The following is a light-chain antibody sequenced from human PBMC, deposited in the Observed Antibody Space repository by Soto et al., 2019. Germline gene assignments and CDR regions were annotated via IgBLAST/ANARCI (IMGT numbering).Light chain of an antibody. CDR2: EVN. Sequence: QSVLTQPPSASGSPGQSVAISCTGTSSDVGGYNYVSWYQQHPGKAPKLMIYEVNKRPSGVPDRFSGSKSGNTASLTVSGLQAEDEADYHCSSYTSGSSHYVFXTGTKVTVL. CDR3: SSYTSGSSHYV. V-gene: IGLV2-8*01. J-gene: IGLJ1*01. CDR1: SSDVGGYNY.